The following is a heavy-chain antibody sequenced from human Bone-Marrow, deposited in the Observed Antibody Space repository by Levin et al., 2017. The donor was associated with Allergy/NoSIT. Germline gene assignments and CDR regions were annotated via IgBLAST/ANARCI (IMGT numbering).Heavy chain of an antibody. Sequence: GGSLRLSCAASGFTFSSYSMNWVRQAPGKGLEWVSSISSSSSYIYYADSVKGRFTISRDNAKNSLYLQMNSLRAEDTAVYYCARARATVTTAWEDFDYWGQGTLVTVSS. CDR3: ARARATVTTAWEDFDY. V-gene: IGHV3-21*01. CDR2: ISSSSSYI. J-gene: IGHJ4*02. CDR1: GFTFSSYS. D-gene: IGHD4-17*01.